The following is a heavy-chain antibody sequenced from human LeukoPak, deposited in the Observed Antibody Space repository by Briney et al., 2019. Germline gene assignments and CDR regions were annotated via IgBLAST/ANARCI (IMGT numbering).Heavy chain of an antibody. D-gene: IGHD1-26*01. V-gene: IGHV3-33*01. CDR1: GFTFSRDG. J-gene: IGHJ4*02. Sequence: QSGGSLRLSCAASGFTFSRDGMHWVRQAPGKGLEWVALIWYDGSRKYYADSVKGRFTISRDDSKNTLYLQMNSLRAEDTAVYYCARLSGSFLDYWGQGTLVTVSS. CDR3: ARLSGSFLDY. CDR2: IWYDGSRK.